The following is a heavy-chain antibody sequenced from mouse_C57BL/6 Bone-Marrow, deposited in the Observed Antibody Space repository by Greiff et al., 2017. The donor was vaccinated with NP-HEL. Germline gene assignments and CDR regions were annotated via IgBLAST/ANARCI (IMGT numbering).Heavy chain of an antibody. CDR2: IYPGDGST. V-gene: IGHV1-63*01. CDR1: GYTFTNYW. CDR3: YYYGSSYGYCDV. D-gene: IGHD1-1*01. J-gene: IGHJ1*03. Sequence: VPLQQSGAELVKPGTSVTMSCKASGYTFTNYWIVWAKPRPGHGLEWIGNIYPGDGSTNYNEKFKGKATLTADKSSSTAYMQFSSLTSEDSAIDYCYYYGSSYGYCDVWGTGTTVTVSS.